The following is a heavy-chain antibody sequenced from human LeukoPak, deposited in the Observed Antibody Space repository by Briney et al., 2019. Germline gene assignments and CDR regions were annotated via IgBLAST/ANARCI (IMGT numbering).Heavy chain of an antibody. CDR1: GYTFTSYG. CDR2: INPKSGAT. D-gene: IGHD3-22*01. J-gene: IGHJ4*02. V-gene: IGHV1-2*02. CDR3: ASYYDSSGYHPSRFDY. Sequence: ASVKVSCKASGYTFTSYGISWVRQAPGQGPEWMGWINPKSGATYYAESFQGRVTMTRDTSITTAYMELTSLRSDDTAVYYCASYYDSSGYHPSRFDYWGQGTLVTVSS.